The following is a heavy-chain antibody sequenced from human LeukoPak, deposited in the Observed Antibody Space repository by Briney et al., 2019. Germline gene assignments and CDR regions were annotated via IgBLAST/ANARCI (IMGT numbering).Heavy chain of an antibody. D-gene: IGHD6-19*01. V-gene: IGHV4-39*02. CDR2: IYSSGST. Sequence: SETLSLTCTVSGASISGSGYYWGWIRQPPGKGLEWIGSIYSSGSTYYNASLQSRVTISIETSKNQISLRLNSVTAADTAMYYCAREDAVSSDDAFDLWGQGTMVTVS. J-gene: IGHJ3*01. CDR1: GASISGSGYY. CDR3: AREDAVSSDDAFDL.